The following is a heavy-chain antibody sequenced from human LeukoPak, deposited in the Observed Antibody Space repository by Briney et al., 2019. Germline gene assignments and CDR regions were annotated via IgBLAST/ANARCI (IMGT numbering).Heavy chain of an antibody. V-gene: IGHV4-4*07. CDR3: ARDQFLGYCSSTSCSNWFDP. CDR1: GGSISSYY. CDR2: IYSSGNT. J-gene: IGHJ5*02. Sequence: PSETLSLTCTVSGGSISSYYWSWIRQSAGKGPEWIGRIYSSGNTNYNPSLKSRLTMSVDTSKTQFSLKLSSVTAADTAVYYCARDQFLGYCSSTSCSNWFDPWGQGTLVTVSS. D-gene: IGHD2-2*01.